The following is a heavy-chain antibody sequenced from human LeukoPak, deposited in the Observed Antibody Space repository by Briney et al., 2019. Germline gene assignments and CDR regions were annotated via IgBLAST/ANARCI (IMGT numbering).Heavy chain of an antibody. CDR3: ARRGSSWYYFDY. CDR1: GDSISTYY. J-gene: IGHJ4*02. V-gene: IGHV4-59*08. CDR2: IYYSGST. D-gene: IGHD6-13*01. Sequence: SETLSLTRTVSGDSISTYYWSWIRQPPGKGLEWIGYIYYSGSTNYSPSLKSRVTISVDTSKNQFSLKLSSVTAADTAVYYCARRGSSWYYFDYWGQGTLVTVSS.